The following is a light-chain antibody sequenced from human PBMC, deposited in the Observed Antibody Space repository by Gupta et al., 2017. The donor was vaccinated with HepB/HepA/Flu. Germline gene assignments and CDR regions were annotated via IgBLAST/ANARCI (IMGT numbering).Light chain of an antibody. CDR1: QSVSIY. CDR2: DAS. V-gene: IGKV3-11*01. CDR3: QRRNNWLT. Sequence: EIVLTPFPATLSLSPGERATLSCRASQSVSIYLAWYQQKPGQAPRLLSRDASNRAAGIPARFSGSGSGTDFTLNISSLEPEDSAVYYCQRRNNWLTFGGGTKVEIK. J-gene: IGKJ4*01.